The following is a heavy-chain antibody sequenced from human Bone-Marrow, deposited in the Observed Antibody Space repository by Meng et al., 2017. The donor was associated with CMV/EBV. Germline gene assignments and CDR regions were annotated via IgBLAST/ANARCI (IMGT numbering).Heavy chain of an antibody. D-gene: IGHD4/OR15-4a*01. Sequence: QVGLVASVPELKSPGASVKVSCTASVYTFTGYDMNWVRQAPGQGLEWMGWINPNSGGTNYAQKFQGRVTMTRDTSISTAYMELSRLRSDDTAVYYCARGWGPFVVLTRGWFDPWGQGTLVTVSS. J-gene: IGHJ5*02. CDR1: VYTFTGYD. CDR2: INPNSGGT. V-gene: IGHV1-2*02. CDR3: ARGWGPFVVLTRGWFDP.